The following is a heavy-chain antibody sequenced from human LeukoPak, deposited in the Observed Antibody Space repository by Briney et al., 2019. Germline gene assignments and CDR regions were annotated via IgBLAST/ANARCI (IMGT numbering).Heavy chain of an antibody. D-gene: IGHD2-2*01. J-gene: IGHJ6*03. CDR2: INTNTGNP. CDR3: ASGGTDGDCSSTSCYRPYYYYYMDV. V-gene: IGHV7-4-1*02. CDR1: GYTFTSYA. Sequence: ASVKVSCKASGYTFTSYAMNWVRQAPGQGLEWMGWINTNTGNPTYAQGFTGRFVFSLDTSVSTAYLQISSLKAEDTAVYYCASGGTDGDCSSTSCYRPYYYYYMDVWGKGTTVTVSS.